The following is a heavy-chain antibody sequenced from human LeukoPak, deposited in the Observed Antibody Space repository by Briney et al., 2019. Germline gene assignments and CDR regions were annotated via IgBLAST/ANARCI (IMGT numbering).Heavy chain of an antibody. Sequence: GGSLRLSCAASGFTFSSYSMNWVRQAPGKGLEWVSAISGSGGSTYYADSVKGRFTISRDNSKNTLYLQMNTLRAEDTAVYYCARDFRPNWGHDAFDIWGQGTMVTVSS. CDR1: GFTFSSYS. D-gene: IGHD7-27*01. J-gene: IGHJ3*02. CDR2: ISGSGGST. V-gene: IGHV3-23*01. CDR3: ARDFRPNWGHDAFDI.